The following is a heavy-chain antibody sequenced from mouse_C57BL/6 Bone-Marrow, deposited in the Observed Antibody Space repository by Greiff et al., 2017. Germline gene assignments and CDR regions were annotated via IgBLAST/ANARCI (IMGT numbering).Heavy chain of an antibody. CDR2: SRNKANDSTT. CDR1: GFTFSDFY. D-gene: IGHD2-4*01. J-gene: IGHJ1*03. V-gene: IGHV7-1*01. CDR3: ARDGPYDYDVYCDV. Sequence: EVQLVESVGGLVQSGRSLRLSCATSGFTFSDFYMEWVRQAPGKGLEWIAASRNKANDSTTEYSASVKGRFIVSRDTAQSILYLQMNALRAEDTAIYAGARDGPYDYDVYCDVWGTGTTGTVSS.